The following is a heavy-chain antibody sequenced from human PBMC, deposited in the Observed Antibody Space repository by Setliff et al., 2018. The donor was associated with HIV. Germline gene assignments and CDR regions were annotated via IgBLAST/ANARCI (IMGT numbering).Heavy chain of an antibody. Sequence: SVKVSCKASGGTFSSHGITWARQAPGQGLEWMGGIIPIFGTANYAQKFQGRVTITADESTRTTYMELSSLRSEDTAVYYCARAHSGSYYYYYYMDVWGKGTTVTVSS. V-gene: IGHV1-69*13. CDR2: IIPIFGTA. CDR1: GGTFSSHG. J-gene: IGHJ6*03. CDR3: ARAHSGSYYYYYYMDV. D-gene: IGHD1-26*01.